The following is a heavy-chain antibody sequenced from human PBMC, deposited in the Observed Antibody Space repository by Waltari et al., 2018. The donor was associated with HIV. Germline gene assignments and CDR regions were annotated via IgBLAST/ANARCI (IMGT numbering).Heavy chain of an antibody. CDR2: IWYDGSKK. V-gene: IGHV3-33*01. J-gene: IGHJ2*01. CDR3: ARGAPWDGYNSDWYFDL. D-gene: IGHD5-12*01. CDR1: GFTFNNYG. Sequence: QVQLVQWGGGVVQPGRSLRLSCAASGFTFNNYGMSWVRQTPGKGLDLVAVIWYDGSKKDYADSVKGRFTISRDNSNNRLYLQMNSLRVDDTAVYLCARGAPWDGYNSDWYFDLWGRGTLVTVSS.